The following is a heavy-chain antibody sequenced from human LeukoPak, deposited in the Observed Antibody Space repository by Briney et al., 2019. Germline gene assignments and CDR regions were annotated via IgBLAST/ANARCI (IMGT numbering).Heavy chain of an antibody. CDR2: IYYSGSA. CDR3: AWGGESSGYPDY. D-gene: IGHD3-22*01. Sequence: SETLSLTCTVSGGPMRSYYWRGLRQPPGKGLDWIGYIYYSGSANYNPSLKSRVTISVDTSKDQVSPQLSSVTAADTAVYYCAWGGESSGYPDYWGQGPLVTVSS. CDR1: GGPMRSYY. V-gene: IGHV4-59*01. J-gene: IGHJ4*02.